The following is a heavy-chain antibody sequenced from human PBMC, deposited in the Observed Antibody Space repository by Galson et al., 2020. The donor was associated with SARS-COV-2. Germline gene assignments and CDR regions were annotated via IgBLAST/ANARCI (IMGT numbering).Heavy chain of an antibody. CDR3: AKASVFNGYYMYYFDN. Sequence: GSLRLSCAASGFTFDNYAMSWVRQAPGEGLEWVSVISGGGFTTDYADSVKGRFTISRDNSKNTLYLQMNSLRAEDTAVYYCAKASVFNGYYMYYFDNWGQGTLVTVSS. CDR2: ISGGGFTT. D-gene: IGHD3-9*01. V-gene: IGHV3-23*01. CDR1: GFTFDNYA. J-gene: IGHJ4*02.